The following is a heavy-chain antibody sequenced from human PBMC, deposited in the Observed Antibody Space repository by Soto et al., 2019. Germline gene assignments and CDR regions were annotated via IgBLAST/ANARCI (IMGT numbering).Heavy chain of an antibody. CDR3: ASSGYYYDSSGEFDY. V-gene: IGHV4-39*01. J-gene: IGHJ4*02. D-gene: IGHD3-22*01. CDR1: GGSISSSSYY. CDR2: IYYSGST. Sequence: SETLSLTCTVSGGSISSSSYYWGWIRQPPGKGLEWIVSIYYSGSTYYNPSLKSRVTISVDTSKNQFSLKLSSVTAADTAVYYCASSGYYYDSSGEFDYWGQGTLVTVSS.